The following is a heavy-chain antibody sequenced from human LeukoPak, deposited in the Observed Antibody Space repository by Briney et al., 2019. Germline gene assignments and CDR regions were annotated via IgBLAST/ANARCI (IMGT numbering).Heavy chain of an antibody. CDR3: AIGEMATITYDY. CDR1: VGTFSSYA. D-gene: IGHD5-24*01. V-gene: IGHV1-69*01. J-gene: IGHJ4*02. Sequence: SVKVSCKASVGTFSSYAISWVRQAPGQGLEWMGGIIPIFGKANYAQKFQGRVTITADESTSTAYMELSSLRSEDTAVYNCAIGEMATITYDYWGQGTLVTVSS. CDR2: IIPIFGKA.